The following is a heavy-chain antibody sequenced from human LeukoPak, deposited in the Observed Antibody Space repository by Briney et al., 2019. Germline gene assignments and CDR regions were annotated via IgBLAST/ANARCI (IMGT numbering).Heavy chain of an antibody. CDR2: IYYSGST. J-gene: IGHJ5*02. V-gene: IGHV4-39*07. CDR1: GGSISNSIYY. CDR3: ARDRKQWPRGNWFDP. D-gene: IGHD6-19*01. Sequence: SETLSLTCTVSGGSISNSIYYWGWIRQPPGKGLEWIGSIYYSGSTYYNPSLKSRVTISVDTSKNQFSLKLSSVTAADTAVYYCARDRKQWPRGNWFDPWGQGTLVTVSS.